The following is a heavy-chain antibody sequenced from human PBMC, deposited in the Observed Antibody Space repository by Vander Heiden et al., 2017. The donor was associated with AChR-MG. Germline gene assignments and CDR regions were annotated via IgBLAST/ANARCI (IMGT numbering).Heavy chain of an antibody. CDR3: ARPPDDTAGGGGGY. CDR2: IYPADSDT. V-gene: IGHV5-51*03. CDR1: GYRFPSYW. Sequence: EVQLVQSGAEVKKARESLKISCKGSGYRFPSYWLAWVPPKPGKGLEWMGIIYPADSDTRYNPSFEGQVSISADMSTSTAYLKWSSLKASDTAIYYCARPPDDTAGGGGGYWGQGTQVTVS. D-gene: IGHD2-15*01. J-gene: IGHJ4*02.